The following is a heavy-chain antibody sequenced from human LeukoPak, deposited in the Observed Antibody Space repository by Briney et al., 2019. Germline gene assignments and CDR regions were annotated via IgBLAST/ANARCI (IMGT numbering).Heavy chain of an antibody. CDR2: ISGSGGST. CDR3: AKDLTTGVWSYYYAMDV. Sequence: GGSLRLSCAASGFTVSSDAMSWVRQAPGKGLEWVSAISGSGGSTYYADSVKGRFTLSRDNSKNTLYLQMNSLTAEDPAVSYCAKDLTTGVWSYYYAMDVWGQGTTVTVSS. V-gene: IGHV3-23*01. D-gene: IGHD4-23*01. J-gene: IGHJ6*02. CDR1: GFTVSSDA.